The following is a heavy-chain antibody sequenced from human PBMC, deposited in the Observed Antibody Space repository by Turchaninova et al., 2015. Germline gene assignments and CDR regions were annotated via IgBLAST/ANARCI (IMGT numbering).Heavy chain of an antibody. D-gene: IGHD3-22*01. V-gene: IGHV4-30-2*01. CDR2: IYHSGST. J-gene: IGHJ3*02. Sequence: QLRLQESGSELVKPSQTLSLTCAVSGGSISNGAYSWSWIRQPPGKGLVWIGYIYHSGSTYYNPSLTIRVTISLDRAKNQFSLRLSSVTAADTAMYYCARKTVDDDSFDMWGQGTMVTVSS. CDR3: ARKTVDDDSFDM. CDR1: GGSISNGAYS.